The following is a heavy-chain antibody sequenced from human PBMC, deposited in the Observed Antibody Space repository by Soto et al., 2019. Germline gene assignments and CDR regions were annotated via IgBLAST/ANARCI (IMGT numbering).Heavy chain of an antibody. V-gene: IGHV3-74*01. D-gene: IGHD2-21*02. CDR2: IHSDGTTT. Sequence: EVQLVESGGGLVQPGGSLRLSCAASGFIFSGYRLHWVRQVPGKGLVWVSRIHSDGTTTTYADSVKGRFTISRDNAKNTLYLQMNSLRAEDTAVYYCAREGHSGDFVSWGQGTLVTVSS. CDR3: AREGHSGDFVS. CDR1: GFIFSGYR. J-gene: IGHJ5*01.